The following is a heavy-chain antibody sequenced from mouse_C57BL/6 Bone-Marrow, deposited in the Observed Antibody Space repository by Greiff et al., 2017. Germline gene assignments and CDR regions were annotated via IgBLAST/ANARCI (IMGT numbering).Heavy chain of an antibody. J-gene: IGHJ4*01. V-gene: IGHV2-4*01. D-gene: IGHD2-4*01. CDR1: GFSLTSYG. CDR2: IWSGGST. Sequence: QVQLKESGPGLVQPSQSLSISCTVSGFSLTSYGVHWVRQPPGKGLEWLGVIWSGGSTDYNAAFISRLSISKDNSKSQVFFKMNSLQADDTAIYYCDKTDYDYYAMDYWGQGTSVTVSS. CDR3: DKTDYDYYAMDY.